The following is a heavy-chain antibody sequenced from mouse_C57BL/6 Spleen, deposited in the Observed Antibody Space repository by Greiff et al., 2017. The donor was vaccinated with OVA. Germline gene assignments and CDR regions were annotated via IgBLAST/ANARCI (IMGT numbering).Heavy chain of an antibody. V-gene: IGHV1-64*01. CDR3: ARSEGNYEGAMDY. D-gene: IGHD2-1*01. CDR2: IHPNSGST. CDR1: GYTFTSYW. Sequence: VKLQQPGAELVKPGASVKLSCKASGYTFTSYWMHWVKQRPGQGLEWIGMIHPNSGSTNYNEKFKSKATLTVDKSSSTAYMQLSSLTSEDSAVYYCARSEGNYEGAMDYWGQGTSVTVSS. J-gene: IGHJ4*01.